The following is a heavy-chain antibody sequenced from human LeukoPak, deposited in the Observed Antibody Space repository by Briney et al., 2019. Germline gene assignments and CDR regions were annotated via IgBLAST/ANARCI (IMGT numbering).Heavy chain of an antibody. CDR2: IYSSGST. V-gene: IGHV4-59*02. J-gene: IGHJ4*02. Sequence: KPSETLSLTCTVSGGSVSGYYWSWIRQPPGKGLEWIGYIYSSGSTKYNPSLKSRVTMTVDTSRDHFSLKLSSVTAADTAVYYCARVTGDGYSDYWGQGTLVTVSS. CDR1: GGSVSGYY. D-gene: IGHD2-21*01. CDR3: ARVTGDGYSDY.